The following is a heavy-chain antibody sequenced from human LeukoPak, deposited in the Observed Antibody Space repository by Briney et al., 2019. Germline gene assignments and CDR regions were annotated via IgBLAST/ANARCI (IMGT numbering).Heavy chain of an antibody. D-gene: IGHD2-21*02. CDR2: INPRGGST. J-gene: IGHJ5*02. Sequence: ASVKVSCKASGYTFTKYFMHWVRQAPGQGLEWMGIINPRGGSTGYAQKFQGRITMTTDMSTRTVYRELSSLESEDTAVYYCARRDCVGDCYSNWFDPWGQGTLVTVSS. V-gene: IGHV1-46*01. CDR3: ARRDCVGDCYSNWFDP. CDR1: GYTFTKYF.